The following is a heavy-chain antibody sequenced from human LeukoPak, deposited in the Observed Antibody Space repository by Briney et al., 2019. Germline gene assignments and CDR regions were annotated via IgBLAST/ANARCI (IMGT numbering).Heavy chain of an antibody. D-gene: IGHD4-17*01. CDR3: AREDGDYVFDY. CDR1: GFTFSSYA. V-gene: IGHV3-23*01. J-gene: IGHJ4*02. Sequence: GGSLRLSCAASGFTFSSYAMSWVRQAPGKGLEWVSAISGSGGSTYYADSVKGRFTISRDNAKNSLYLQMNSLRAEDTAVYYCAREDGDYVFDYWGQGTLVTVSS. CDR2: ISGSGGST.